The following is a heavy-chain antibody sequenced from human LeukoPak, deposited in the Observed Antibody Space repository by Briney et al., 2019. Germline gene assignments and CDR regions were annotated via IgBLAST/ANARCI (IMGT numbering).Heavy chain of an antibody. Sequence: ASVKVSCKASGYTFTGNYMYWVRQAPGQGLEWMGWINPNSGGTNYAQKFQGRVTMTRDTSISTACMELSRLRSDDTAVYYCTRAAYCSGGSCSDWFDPWGQGTLVTVSS. CDR3: TRAAYCSGGSCSDWFDP. CDR1: GYTFTGNY. J-gene: IGHJ5*02. CDR2: INPNSGGT. D-gene: IGHD2-15*01. V-gene: IGHV1-2*02.